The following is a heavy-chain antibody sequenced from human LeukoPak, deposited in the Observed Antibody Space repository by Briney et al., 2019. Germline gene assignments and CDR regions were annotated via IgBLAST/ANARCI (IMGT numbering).Heavy chain of an antibody. D-gene: IGHD3-22*01. CDR3: ARAFSPHYDSSGLGAFDT. CDR1: GYTFTIYY. Sequence: ASVKVSFKASGYTFTIYYMHWVRQAPGQGLEWMGIINPSGGSTSYAQKFQGRVTMTRDTSTSTVYMELSSLRSEDTAVYYCARAFSPHYDSSGLGAFDTWGQGTMVTVSS. V-gene: IGHV1-46*01. J-gene: IGHJ3*02. CDR2: INPSGGST.